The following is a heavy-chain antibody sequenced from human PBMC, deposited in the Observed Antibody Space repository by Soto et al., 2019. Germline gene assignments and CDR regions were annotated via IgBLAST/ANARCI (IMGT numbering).Heavy chain of an antibody. J-gene: IGHJ4*02. CDR3: ASAGYSSIWDVPFDY. CDR1: GGSISSGDYY. Sequence: SETLSLTCTVFGGSISSGDYYWSWIRQPPGKGLEWIGYIYYSGSIYYNPSLKSRVTISVDTSKNQFSLKLSSVTAADTAVYYYASAGYSSIWDVPFDYWGQGTLVTVSS. D-gene: IGHD6-13*01. CDR2: IYYSGSI. V-gene: IGHV4-30-4*01.